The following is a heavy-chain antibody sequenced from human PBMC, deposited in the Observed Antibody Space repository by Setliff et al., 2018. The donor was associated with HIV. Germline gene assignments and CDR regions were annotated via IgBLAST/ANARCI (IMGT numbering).Heavy chain of an antibody. J-gene: IGHJ4*02. CDR2: IYSTGDT. Sequence: PSETLSLTCSVSGGSISNFYWSWIRQPTGKGLEWVGHIYSTGDTNYNPSLKSRVTLSADTSKNQLSLSLTSVTAADTAVYFCARASSGYESRGLLDFWGTGMLVTVSS. D-gene: IGHD5-12*01. V-gene: IGHV4-4*07. CDR1: GGSISNFY. CDR3: ARASSGYESRGLLDF.